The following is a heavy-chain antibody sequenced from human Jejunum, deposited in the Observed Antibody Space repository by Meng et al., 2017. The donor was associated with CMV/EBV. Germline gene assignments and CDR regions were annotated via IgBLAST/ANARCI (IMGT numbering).Heavy chain of an antibody. Sequence: QVQLVKSGPGFRKPGASVTVSCKASGYTFTSYAMNWVRQAPGQGLEWMGWINTNTGIPSYAQGFTGRFVFSLDTSISKTYLQISSLRADDTAVYYCAVSSISLPGHNYFDYWGQGTLVTVSS. D-gene: IGHD6-6*01. CDR1: GYTFTSYA. J-gene: IGHJ4*02. V-gene: IGHV7-4-1*02. CDR3: AVSSISLPGHNYFDY. CDR2: INTNTGIP.